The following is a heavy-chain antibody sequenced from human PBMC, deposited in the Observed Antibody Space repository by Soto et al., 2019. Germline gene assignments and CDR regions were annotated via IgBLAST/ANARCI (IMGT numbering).Heavy chain of an antibody. CDR2: IDASGNT. CDR3: ARYSNNWFQTEGMDV. D-gene: IGHD6-13*01. V-gene: IGHV4-4*07. Sequence: ASETLSLTCTVSVDSITTYYWSWIRQPAGKGLEWIGRIDASGNTNYNPSLNSRVTMSIDTSKEQFSLKLTSVTAADTAIYYCARYSNNWFQTEGMDVWGQGTTVTVSS. CDR1: VDSITTYY. J-gene: IGHJ6*02.